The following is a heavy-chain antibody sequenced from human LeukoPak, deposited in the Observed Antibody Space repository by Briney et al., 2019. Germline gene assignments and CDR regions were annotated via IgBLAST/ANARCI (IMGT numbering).Heavy chain of an antibody. CDR1: GGSITSTNY. CDR2: VNLQGST. J-gene: IGHJ4*02. V-gene: IGHV4-4*02. CDR3: AREGGPYRPLDY. Sequence: SETLSLTCGASGGSITSTNYWTWVRPPPGKGLEWIGEVNLQGSTNYNPSLMGRVAISVDMSENHISLQLTSVTAADTAVYYCAREGGPYRPLDYSGQGTLVTVSS.